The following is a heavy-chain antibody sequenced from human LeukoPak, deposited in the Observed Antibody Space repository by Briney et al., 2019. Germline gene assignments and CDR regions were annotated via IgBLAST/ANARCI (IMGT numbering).Heavy chain of an antibody. CDR3: VKIRSRGTGDAFDI. V-gene: IGHV3-30-3*02. Sequence: GGSLRLSCAASGFTFSSFSMYWVRQTPGKELEWVAVISYDGNNEYYADSVKGRFSISRDNSKNTLYLQMDSLRTEDTAVYYCVKIRSRGTGDAFDIWGQGTVVTVSS. J-gene: IGHJ3*02. CDR1: GFTFSSFS. CDR2: ISYDGNNE. D-gene: IGHD1-1*01.